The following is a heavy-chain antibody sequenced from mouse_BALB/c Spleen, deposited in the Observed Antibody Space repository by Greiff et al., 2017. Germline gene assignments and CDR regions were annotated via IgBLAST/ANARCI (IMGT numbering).Heavy chain of an antibody. CDR3: ARSTMITSWFAY. V-gene: IGHV3-1*02. Sequence: EVQLVESGPDLVKPSQSLSLTCTVTGYSITSGYSWHWIRQFPGNKLEWMGYIHYSGSTNYNPSPKSRISITRDTSKNQFFLQLNSVTTEDTATYYCARSTMITSWFAYWGQGTLVTVSA. CDR2: IHYSGST. J-gene: IGHJ3*01. D-gene: IGHD2-4*01. CDR1: GYSITSGYS.